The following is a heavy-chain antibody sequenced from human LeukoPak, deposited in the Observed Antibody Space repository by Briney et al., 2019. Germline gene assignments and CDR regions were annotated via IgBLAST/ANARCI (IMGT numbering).Heavy chain of an antibody. CDR3: VKVGGTGHFDY. V-gene: IGHV4-59*01. Sequence: SETLSLTCTVSGGSISSSYWSWIRQPPGKGLEWLGYVHYNGQTNYNPSLQSRATMSVDMSKNQFSLRLTSVTAADTAVYYCVKVGGTGHFDYWGQGALVTVSS. J-gene: IGHJ4*02. CDR1: GGSISSSY. D-gene: IGHD7-27*01. CDR2: VHYNGQT.